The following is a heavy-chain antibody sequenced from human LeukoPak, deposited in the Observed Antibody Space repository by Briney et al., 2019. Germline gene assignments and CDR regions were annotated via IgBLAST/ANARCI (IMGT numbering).Heavy chain of an antibody. Sequence: SETLSLTCTVSGGSISSYYWSWIRQPPGKGLEWIGYIYYSGGTNYNPSLKSRVTISVDTSKNQFSLKLSSVTAADTAVYYCARQGEVGDYFDYWGQGTLVTVSS. V-gene: IGHV4-59*08. J-gene: IGHJ4*02. D-gene: IGHD4-17*01. CDR2: IYYSGGT. CDR1: GGSISSYY. CDR3: ARQGEVGDYFDY.